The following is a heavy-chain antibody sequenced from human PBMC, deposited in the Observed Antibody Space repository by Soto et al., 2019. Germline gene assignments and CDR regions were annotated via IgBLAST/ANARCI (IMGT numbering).Heavy chain of an antibody. J-gene: IGHJ6*02. CDR2: INAGTGNT. Sequence: QVQLEQSGAELKKPGASVKVSCKASGYTFTSYAMHWVRQPPGQRLEWMGWINAGTGNTKYSQKFQGRLTITRDTSAIKDYMELSRLRDEGTAVYYCARDLTSYYYYYCMVVWGQGTTVSVSS. V-gene: IGHV1-3*01. CDR3: ARDLTSYYYYYCMVV. CDR1: GYTFTSYA. D-gene: IGHD3-9*01.